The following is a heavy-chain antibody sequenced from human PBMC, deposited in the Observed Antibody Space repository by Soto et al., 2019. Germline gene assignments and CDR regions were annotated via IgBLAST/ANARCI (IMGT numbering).Heavy chain of an antibody. J-gene: IGHJ6*02. CDR3: ARGVYTPIDSYYGLDV. V-gene: IGHV2-70*01. CDR1: GFSLSTSGMC. Sequence: SGPTLVNPTQLLTLTCSFSGFSLSTSGMCVTWMRQPPGKALEWLAIIDWDDDTSYSTSLKTRLTISKDTSRNLVVLTMTNMDSVDTATYFCARGVYTPIDSYYGLDVWGQGXTLTVYS. D-gene: IGHD3-16*01. CDR2: IDWDDDT.